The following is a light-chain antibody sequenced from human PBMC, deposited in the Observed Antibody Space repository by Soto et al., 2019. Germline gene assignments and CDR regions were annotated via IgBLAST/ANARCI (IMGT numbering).Light chain of an antibody. CDR1: QSVSSY. Sequence: EIVLTQSPATLSLSPGERATLSCRASQSVSSYLAWYHQKPGQAPRLLIYDASNMATGIPARFSGSGSGTDFTLTISSLEPEDFAVYYCQQRSNWPTFGQGTKVEIK. V-gene: IGKV3-11*01. CDR2: DAS. CDR3: QQRSNWPT. J-gene: IGKJ1*01.